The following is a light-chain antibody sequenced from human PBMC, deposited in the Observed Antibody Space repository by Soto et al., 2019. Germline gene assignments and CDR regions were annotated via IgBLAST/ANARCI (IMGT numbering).Light chain of an antibody. CDR1: QRFSSY. V-gene: IGKV3-11*01. J-gene: IGKJ4*01. Sequence: EIVLTQSPATLSLSPGERPTLSCRASQRFSSYLAWYQQKPGQAPRLLIYDASNRATGIPARFSGSGSGTDFTLTISSLEPEDFAVYYCQQRSNWLTFGGGTKVEIK. CDR3: QQRSNWLT. CDR2: DAS.